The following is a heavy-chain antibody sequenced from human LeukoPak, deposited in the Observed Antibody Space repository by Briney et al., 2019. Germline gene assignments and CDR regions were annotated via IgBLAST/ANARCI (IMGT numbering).Heavy chain of an antibody. V-gene: IGHV3-48*03. CDR2: ISASGDTI. Sequence: GGSLRLSCAASGFTFSSYEMNWVRQAPGKGLEWVSFISASGDTIYYTDSVKGRFTISRDNAKNSLYLQMNSLRAEDTAIYYCARDGAGVGSTKLDHWGQGTLVTVSS. CDR1: GFTFSSYE. CDR3: ARDGAGVGSTKLDH. D-gene: IGHD1-26*01. J-gene: IGHJ5*02.